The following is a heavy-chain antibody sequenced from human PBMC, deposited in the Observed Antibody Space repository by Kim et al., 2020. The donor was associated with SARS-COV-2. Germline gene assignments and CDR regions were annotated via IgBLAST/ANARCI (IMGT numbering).Heavy chain of an antibody. J-gene: IGHJ3*02. Sequence: TSAQQFQGRVTITADKSTSKAYMGLSSLRSEDTAVYYCARGIGTGQAFDIWGQGTMVTVSS. V-gene: IGHV1-69*04. CDR3: ARGIGTGQAFDI. D-gene: IGHD1-26*01.